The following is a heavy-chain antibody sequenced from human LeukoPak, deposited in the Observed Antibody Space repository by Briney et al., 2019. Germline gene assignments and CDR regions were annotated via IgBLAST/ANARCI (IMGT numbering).Heavy chain of an antibody. CDR1: GGSISSGSYY. V-gene: IGHV4-61*02. CDR2: IYTSGST. D-gene: IGHD2-2*01. J-gene: IGHJ6*03. Sequence: PSETLSLTCTVSGGSISSGSYYWSWIRQPAGKGLEWMGRIYTSGSTNYNPSLKSRITISVDTSKHQFSLKLSSVTAADTAVYYCARDPIVVVPAANPSYYMDVWGKGTTVTVSS. CDR3: ARDPIVVVPAANPSYYMDV.